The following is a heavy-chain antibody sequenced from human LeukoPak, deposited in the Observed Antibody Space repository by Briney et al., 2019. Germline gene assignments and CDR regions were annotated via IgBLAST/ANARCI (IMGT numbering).Heavy chain of an antibody. D-gene: IGHD6-13*01. CDR3: SRQAAAGTQWFDP. Sequence: PSETLSLTCTVSGGSISSGSYYWSWIRQPPGKGLEWIGEINHSGSTNYNPSLKSRVTISVDTSKNQFSLKLSSVTAADTAVYYCSRQAAAGTQWFDPWGQGTLVTVSS. V-gene: IGHV4-39*01. J-gene: IGHJ5*02. CDR1: GGSISSGSYY. CDR2: INHSGST.